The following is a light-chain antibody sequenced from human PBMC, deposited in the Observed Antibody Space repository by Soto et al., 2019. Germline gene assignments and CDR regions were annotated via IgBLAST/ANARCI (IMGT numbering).Light chain of an antibody. Sequence: EIVLTQSPATLSLSPGERATLSCSASQSVSSSYLAWYQQKPGQAPRLLIYGASSRATGIPDRFSGSGSGTDFTLTISRLEPEDFAVYYCQQYGSSRTFGQGTKVDIK. V-gene: IGKV3-20*01. CDR1: QSVSSSY. CDR3: QQYGSSRT. J-gene: IGKJ1*01. CDR2: GAS.